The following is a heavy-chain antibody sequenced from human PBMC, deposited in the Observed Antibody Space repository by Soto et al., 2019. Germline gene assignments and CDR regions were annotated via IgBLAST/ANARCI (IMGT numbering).Heavy chain of an antibody. V-gene: IGHV5-51*01. CDR3: ARRGAADCSSTSCYTHYYGMDV. CDR2: IYPGDSDT. Sequence: GESLKISCKGSGYSFTSYWIGWVRQMPGKGLEWMGIIYPGDSDTRYSPSFQGQVTISADKSISTAYLQWSSLKASDTAMYYCARRGAADCSSTSCYTHYYGMDVWGQGTTVTVSS. J-gene: IGHJ6*02. CDR1: GYSFTSYW. D-gene: IGHD2-2*02.